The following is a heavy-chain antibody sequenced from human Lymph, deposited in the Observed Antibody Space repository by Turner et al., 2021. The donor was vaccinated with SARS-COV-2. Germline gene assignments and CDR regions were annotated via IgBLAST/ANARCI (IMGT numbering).Heavy chain of an antibody. CDR2: ISSRSSYI. Sequence: EVQLVESGGGLVKPGGSLRLSCAASGFTFSSYSMNWVRQAPGKGLEWVSSISSRSSYIYNADSVKGRFTISRENAKNSLYLQMNSLRAEDTAVYYWARDYYDFWSGYNSYYYGMDVWGQGTTVTVSS. J-gene: IGHJ6*02. CDR3: ARDYYDFWSGYNSYYYGMDV. V-gene: IGHV3-21*01. D-gene: IGHD3-3*01. CDR1: GFTFSSYS.